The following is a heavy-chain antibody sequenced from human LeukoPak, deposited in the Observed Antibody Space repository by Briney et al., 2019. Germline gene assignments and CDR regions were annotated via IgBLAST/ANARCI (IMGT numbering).Heavy chain of an antibody. Sequence: GGSLRLSCVASKFTFSTYWMSWVRQAPGKGLEWVANIKQDGSEKYYVDSVKGRFTISRDNAKNSLYLQMNSLRAEDTAVYYCARRRYSGSSQHFDYWGLGTLVTVSS. CDR3: ARRRYSGSSQHFDY. D-gene: IGHD1-26*01. CDR2: IKQDGSEK. CDR1: KFTFSTYW. J-gene: IGHJ4*02. V-gene: IGHV3-7*01.